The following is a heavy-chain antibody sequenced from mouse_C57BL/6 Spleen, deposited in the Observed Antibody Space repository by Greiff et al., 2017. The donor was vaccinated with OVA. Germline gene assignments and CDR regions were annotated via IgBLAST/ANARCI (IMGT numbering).Heavy chain of an antibody. J-gene: IGHJ1*03. CDR2: IRSKSSNYAT. CDR1: GFTFNTYA. Sequence: EVNLVESGGGLVQPKGSLKLSCAASGFTFNTYAMHWVRQAPGKGLEWVARIRSKSSNYATYYADPVKDRFTISRDDSQSMLYLQMNNLKTEDTAMYYCVSDYYGSSYVWYFDVWGTGTTVTVSS. V-gene: IGHV10-3*01. D-gene: IGHD1-1*01. CDR3: VSDYYGSSYVWYFDV.